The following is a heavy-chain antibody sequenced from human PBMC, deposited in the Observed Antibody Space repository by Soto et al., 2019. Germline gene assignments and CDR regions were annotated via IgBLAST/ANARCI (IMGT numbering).Heavy chain of an antibody. J-gene: IGHJ4*02. CDR3: AKDDEFVISRADY. Sequence: EVQLLESGGGLVQPGGSLRLSCAASGFTFSSFALNWVRQAPGKGLEWVSRISGRGDTTYYRDSVGGRFTISRDNSRNTVYLQMNSLRDEDTAIYDCAKDDEFVISRADYWGQGTLVTVSS. CDR1: GFTFSSFA. V-gene: IGHV3-23*01. CDR2: ISGRGDTT. D-gene: IGHD2-21*01.